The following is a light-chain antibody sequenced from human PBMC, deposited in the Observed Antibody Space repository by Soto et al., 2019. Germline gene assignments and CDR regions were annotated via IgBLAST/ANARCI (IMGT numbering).Light chain of an antibody. CDR2: DVT. CDR1: SSDVGGYNH. CDR3: NSYTTTNTLV. V-gene: IGLV2-14*03. Sequence: QSALTQPASVSGSPGQSITISCTGTSSDVGGYNHVSWYQQHPGKAPKLMIYDVTNRPSGVSNRVSGSKSGNTASLTISGLQADDEADYYCNSYTTTNTLVFGGGTKLTVL. J-gene: IGLJ2*01.